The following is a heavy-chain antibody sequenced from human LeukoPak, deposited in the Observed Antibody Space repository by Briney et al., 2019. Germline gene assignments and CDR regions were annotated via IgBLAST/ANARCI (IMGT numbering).Heavy chain of an antibody. CDR1: GGSLKSYY. CDR2: IYYSGST. Sequence: LGAPSLPCPVSGGSLKSYYWGWVRPPPGEGLGGVGGIYYSGSTNYNPSLKSRVTISVDTSKNQFSLKLSSVTAADTAVYYCARDNYDFWSGHPYAFDIWGQGTMVTVSS. V-gene: IGHV4-59*01. J-gene: IGHJ3*02. CDR3: ARDNYDFWSGHPYAFDI. D-gene: IGHD3-3*01.